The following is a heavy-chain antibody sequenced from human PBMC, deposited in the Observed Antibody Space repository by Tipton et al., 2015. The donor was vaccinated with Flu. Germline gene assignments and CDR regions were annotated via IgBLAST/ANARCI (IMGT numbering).Heavy chain of an antibody. D-gene: IGHD5-18*01. CDR1: DGSISSFY. CDR2: IYSSGNT. V-gene: IGHV4-4*07. CDR3: ASVDTSMLRHAFDI. Sequence: TLSLTCTVSDGSISSFYWSWIRQPVGKGLEWIGRIYSSGNTNYTPSLRDRVTMSLDRSSNRFSLKLSSVTAADTALYYCASVDTSMLRHAFDIWGRGTMVTVSS. J-gene: IGHJ3*02.